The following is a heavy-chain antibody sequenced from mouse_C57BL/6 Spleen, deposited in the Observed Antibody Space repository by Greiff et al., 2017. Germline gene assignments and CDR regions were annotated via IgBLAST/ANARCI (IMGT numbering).Heavy chain of an antibody. D-gene: IGHD2-3*01. V-gene: IGHV1-76*01. J-gene: IGHJ3*01. CDR3: ARGDDGYRFAY. CDR1: GYTFTDYY. CDR2: IYPGSGNT. Sequence: VQLQQSGAELVRPGASVKLSCKASGYTFTDYYINWVKQRPGQGLEWIARIYPGSGNTYYNEKFKGKATLTAEKSSSTAYMQLSSLTSEDSAVYVWARGDDGYRFAYWGQGTLVTVSA.